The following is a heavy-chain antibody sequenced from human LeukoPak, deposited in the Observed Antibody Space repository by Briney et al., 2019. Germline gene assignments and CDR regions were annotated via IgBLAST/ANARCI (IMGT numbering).Heavy chain of an antibody. Sequence: PSETLSLTCTVSGGSISSYYWSWIRQPAGKGLEWIGRIYTSGSTIYNPSLKSRVTMSVDTSKNQFSLKLSSVTAADTAVYYCARGPTESMVRGVITGKFDYWGQGTLVTVSS. CDR3: ARGPTESMVRGVITGKFDY. CDR2: IYTSGST. J-gene: IGHJ4*02. V-gene: IGHV4-4*07. CDR1: GGSISSYY. D-gene: IGHD3-10*01.